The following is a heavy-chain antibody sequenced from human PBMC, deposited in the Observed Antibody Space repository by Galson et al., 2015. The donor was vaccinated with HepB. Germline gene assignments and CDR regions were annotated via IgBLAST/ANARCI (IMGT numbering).Heavy chain of an antibody. Sequence: SETLSLTCTVSGGSISSSSYYWGWIRQPPGKGLEWIGSIYYSGSTYYNPSLKSRVTISVDTSKNQFSLKLSSAAAADTAVYYCARHAYRVGQGRVGGFDPWGQGTLVTVSS. D-gene: IGHD1-26*01. V-gene: IGHV4-39*01. CDR3: ARHAYRVGQGRVGGFDP. CDR2: IYYSGST. J-gene: IGHJ5*02. CDR1: GGSISSSSYY.